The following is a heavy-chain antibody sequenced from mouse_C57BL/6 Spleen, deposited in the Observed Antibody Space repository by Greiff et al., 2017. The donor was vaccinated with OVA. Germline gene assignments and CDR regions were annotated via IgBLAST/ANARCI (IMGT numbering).Heavy chain of an antibody. V-gene: IGHV5-17*01. CDR2: ISSGSSTI. CDR3: ASMGNYVLFDY. Sequence: EVQVVESGGGLVKPGGSLKLSCAASGFTFSDYGMHWVRQAPEKGLEWVAYISSGSSTIYYADTVKGRFTISRDNAKNTLFLQMTSLRSEDTAMYYCASMGNYVLFDYWGQGTTLTVSS. CDR1: GFTFSDYG. J-gene: IGHJ2*01. D-gene: IGHD2-1*01.